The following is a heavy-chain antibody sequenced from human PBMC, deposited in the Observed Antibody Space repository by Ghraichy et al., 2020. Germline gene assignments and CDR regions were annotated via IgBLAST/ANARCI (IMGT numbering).Heavy chain of an antibody. CDR2: IYPGDSDT. Sequence: GESLNISCKGSGYSFTSYWIGWVRQMPGKGLEWMGIIYPGDSDTRYSPSFQGQVTISADKSISTAYLQWSSLKASDTAMYYCASATYYYDSSGYYFFDYWGQGTLVTVSS. J-gene: IGHJ4*02. CDR1: GYSFTSYW. CDR3: ASATYYYDSSGYYFFDY. V-gene: IGHV5-51*01. D-gene: IGHD3-22*01.